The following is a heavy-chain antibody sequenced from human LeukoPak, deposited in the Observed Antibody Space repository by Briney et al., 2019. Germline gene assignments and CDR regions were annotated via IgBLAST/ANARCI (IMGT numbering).Heavy chain of an antibody. D-gene: IGHD5-18*01. V-gene: IGHV1-18*01. CDR1: GYTFTNYG. CDR3: ARDSLMGYSYAKTDY. Sequence: ASVKVSCKASGYTFTNYGITWVRQAPGQGLEWMGWISAYNGNTNYAQNLQGRVTVTTDTSTSTAYTELRSLRSDDTAVYYCARDSLMGYSYAKTDYWGQGTLVTVSS. CDR2: ISAYNGNT. J-gene: IGHJ4*02.